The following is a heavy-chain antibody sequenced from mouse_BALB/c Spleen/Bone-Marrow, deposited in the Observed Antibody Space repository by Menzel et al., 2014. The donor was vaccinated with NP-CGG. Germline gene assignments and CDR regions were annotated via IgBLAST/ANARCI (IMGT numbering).Heavy chain of an antibody. V-gene: IGHV5-9-1*01. CDR3: ARSLYDYDAMDY. CDR1: GFTFSSYA. Sequence: EVKLMESRGGLVKPGGSLKLSCAASGFTFSSYAMSWVRQTPEKRLEWVATISSGGSYTYYADSGKGRLTISRDNAKNTLYLQMSSLRSEDTAMYYCARSLYDYDAMDYWGQGTSVTVSS. J-gene: IGHJ4*01. CDR2: ISSGGSYT. D-gene: IGHD1-1*01.